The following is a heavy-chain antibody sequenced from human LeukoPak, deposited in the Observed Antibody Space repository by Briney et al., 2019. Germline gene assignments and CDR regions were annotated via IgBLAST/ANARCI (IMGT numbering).Heavy chain of an antibody. CDR1: GFTFSTYY. Sequence: GGSLRLSCAASGFTFSTYYMNWVRQAPGKGLEWVSSISSSSSYIYYADSVKGRFTISRDNAKNSLFLQMNSLRAEDTAVYYCARAGAPTYYDILTGYLDYWGQGTLVTVSS. J-gene: IGHJ4*02. V-gene: IGHV3-21*01. D-gene: IGHD3-9*01. CDR3: ARAGAPTYYDILTGYLDY. CDR2: ISSSSSYI.